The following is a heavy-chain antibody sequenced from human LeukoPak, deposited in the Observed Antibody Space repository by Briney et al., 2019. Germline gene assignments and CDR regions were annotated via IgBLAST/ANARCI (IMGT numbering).Heavy chain of an antibody. CDR2: VSYDGSNK. CDR1: GFTFSNYG. V-gene: IGHV3-30*03. CDR3: IRGSYSSFGDFDY. J-gene: IGHJ4*02. D-gene: IGHD1-26*01. Sequence: GGSLRLSCAASGFTFSNYGMHWVRQAPGKGLEWVAVVSYDGSNKYYADSVKGRFTISRDNSQNTLYLQMNSLRAEDTALYYCIRGSYSSFGDFDYWGQGTLVTVSS.